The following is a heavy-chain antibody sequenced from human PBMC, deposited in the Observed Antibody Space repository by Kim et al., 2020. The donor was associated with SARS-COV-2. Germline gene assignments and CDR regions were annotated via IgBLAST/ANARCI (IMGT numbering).Heavy chain of an antibody. V-gene: IGHV3-66*01. D-gene: IGHD6-13*01. Sequence: RFTISRDNSKNTLYLQMNSLRAEDTAVYYCARDAMRSSSWSYYYYYYMDVWGKGTTVTVSS. CDR3: ARDAMRSSSWSYYYYYYMDV. J-gene: IGHJ6*03.